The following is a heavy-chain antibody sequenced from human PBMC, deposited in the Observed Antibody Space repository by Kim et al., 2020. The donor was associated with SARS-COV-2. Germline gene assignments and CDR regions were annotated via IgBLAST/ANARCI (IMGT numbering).Heavy chain of an antibody. CDR3: ARVTVTTSFSSKYYYYYYGMDV. CDR2: INWNGSST. CDR1: GFTFDDYG. V-gene: IGHV3-20*01. Sequence: GGSLRLSCAASGFTFDDYGMSWVRQAPGKGLEWVSGINWNGSSTGYADSVKGRFTISRDNAKNSLYLQMNSLRAEDTALYHCARVTVTTSFSSKYYYYYYGMDVWGQGTTVTVSS. J-gene: IGHJ6*02. D-gene: IGHD4-4*01.